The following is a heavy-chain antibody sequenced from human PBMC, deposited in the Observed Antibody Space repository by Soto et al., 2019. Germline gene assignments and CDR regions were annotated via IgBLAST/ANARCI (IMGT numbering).Heavy chain of an antibody. V-gene: IGHV1-3*01. CDR3: ASGSSSSQDYYYGMDV. CDR2: INAGNGNT. J-gene: IGHJ6*02. D-gene: IGHD2-15*01. Sequence: GASVKVSCKXSGYTFTSYAMHWVRQAPGQRLEWMGWINAGNGNTKYSQKFQGRVTITRDTSASTAYMELSSLRSEDTAVYYCASGSSSSQDYYYGMDVWGQGTTVTVSS. CDR1: GYTFTSYA.